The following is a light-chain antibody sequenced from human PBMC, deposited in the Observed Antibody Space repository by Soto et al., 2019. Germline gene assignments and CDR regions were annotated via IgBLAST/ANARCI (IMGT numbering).Light chain of an antibody. Sequence: DIQMTQSPSSLSASVGDRVTITCRASQGIRDALGWYQQKPGKVPKRLIYSASSLQSGVPSRFSGSGSETEFTLTINSLQPEDFATYYCLQHSDYPFTFGQGTKVDIK. CDR1: QGIRDA. V-gene: IGKV1-17*01. J-gene: IGKJ2*01. CDR3: LQHSDYPFT. CDR2: SAS.